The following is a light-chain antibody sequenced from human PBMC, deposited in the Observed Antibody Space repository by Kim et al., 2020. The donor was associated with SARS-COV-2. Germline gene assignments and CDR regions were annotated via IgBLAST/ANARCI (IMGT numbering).Light chain of an antibody. V-gene: IGKV4-1*01. CDR1: QSVLYSSNNKNY. Sequence: DIVMTQSPDSLAVSLGERATINCKSSQSVLYSSNNKNYLAWYQQKPGQPPKLLISWASTREFGVPDRFSGSGSGTDFTLTISSLQAEDVALYYCQQYYDAPQTFGGGTKVDIK. CDR3: QQYYDAPQT. CDR2: WAS. J-gene: IGKJ4*01.